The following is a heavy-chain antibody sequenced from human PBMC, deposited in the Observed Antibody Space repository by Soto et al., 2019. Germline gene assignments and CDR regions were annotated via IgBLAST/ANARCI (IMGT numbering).Heavy chain of an antibody. V-gene: IGHV4-34*01. Sequence: QVQLQQWGAGLLKPSETLSLTCAVYGGSFSCYYWSWSRQPPGMGLEWIGEINHSGSTNYNPSLKSRVTKSVDTSKNQFTLKLSAVTAADTAVYYWARGGSGDYYYGMDVWCQGTTVTVSS. CDR1: GGSFSCYY. D-gene: IGHD7-27*01. CDR3: ARGGSGDYYYGMDV. CDR2: INHSGST. J-gene: IGHJ6*02.